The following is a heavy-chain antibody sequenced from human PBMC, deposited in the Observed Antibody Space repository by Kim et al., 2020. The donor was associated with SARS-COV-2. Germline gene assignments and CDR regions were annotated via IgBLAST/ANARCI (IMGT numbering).Heavy chain of an antibody. CDR3: ASSDY. CDR1: GFTFTDYY. Sequence: GGSLRLSCAASGFTFTDYYMSWIRQAPGKGLEWISYITGDSSTIHHADSVKGRFTISRDNANNSVYLQMNSLGAEDTAVYYCASSDYWGQGTLVTVSS. V-gene: IGHV3-11*04. J-gene: IGHJ4*02. CDR2: ITGDSSTI.